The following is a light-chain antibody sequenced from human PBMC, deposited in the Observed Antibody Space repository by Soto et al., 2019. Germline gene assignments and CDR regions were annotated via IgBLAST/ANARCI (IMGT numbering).Light chain of an antibody. CDR3: QQSYSRPRT. CDR1: QSISPY. V-gene: IGKV1-39*01. Sequence: DIQITQSPSSPSASVGDRFTITSRASQSISPYLDWYQQKPGKAPNLLMYSASILESGVPSRLSGSGSGTDFTLTISSLQPEDFATYFCQQSYSRPRTFGQGTKVDI. J-gene: IGKJ1*01. CDR2: SAS.